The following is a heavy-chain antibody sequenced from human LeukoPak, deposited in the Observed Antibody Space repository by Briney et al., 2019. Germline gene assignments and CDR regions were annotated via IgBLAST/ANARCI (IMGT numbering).Heavy chain of an antibody. CDR1: GYSFTSYW. CDR2: IYPGDSDT. D-gene: IGHD3-22*01. CDR3: ARPLNGYYYDSSGSGFDY. V-gene: IGHV5-51*01. J-gene: IGHJ4*02. Sequence: GESLKISCKGSGYSFTSYWIGWVRQMPGKGLEWMGIIYPGDSDTRYGPSFQGQVTISADKSISTAYLQWSSLKASDTAMYYCARPLNGYYYDSSGSGFDYWGQGTLVTVSS.